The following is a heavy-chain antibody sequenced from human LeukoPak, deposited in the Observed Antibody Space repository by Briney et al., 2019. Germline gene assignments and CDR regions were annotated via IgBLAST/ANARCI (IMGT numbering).Heavy chain of an antibody. CDR1: GFTFSSYP. CDR3: ARDGGGYYASGTHYYFYC. Sequence: GRALRLSCAASGFTFSSYPMHWVRQAPGKGLEWVGVISYDGSNKYSADSVKGRFTISRDNSKNTLYLQVSSLRAEDTAVYYCARDGGGYYASGTHYYFYCWGQGTLVTVSS. J-gene: IGHJ4*02. CDR2: ISYDGSNK. V-gene: IGHV3-30-3*01. D-gene: IGHD3-10*01.